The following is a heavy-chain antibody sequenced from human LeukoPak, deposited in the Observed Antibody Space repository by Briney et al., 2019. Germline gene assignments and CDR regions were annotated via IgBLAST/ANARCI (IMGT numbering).Heavy chain of an antibody. CDR2: TSGNGVSI. CDR3: AKDLIRGVTRWFDP. D-gene: IGHD3-10*01. J-gene: IGHJ5*02. Sequence: GGSLRLSCAASGFTFSSYAMSWVRQAPGKGLEWVSSTSGNGVSIYIADFVKGRFTISRDNSKNTLYLQMSRLRAEDTAVYYCAKDLIRGVTRWFDPWGQGTLVTVSS. CDR1: GFTFSSYA. V-gene: IGHV3-23*01.